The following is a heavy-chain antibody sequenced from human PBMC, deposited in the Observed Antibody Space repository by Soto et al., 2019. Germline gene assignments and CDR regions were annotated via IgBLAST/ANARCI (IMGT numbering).Heavy chain of an antibody. CDR1: GGTFSSYA. D-gene: IGHD5-12*01. CDR3: ARRGYSGYLPPYYYGMDV. J-gene: IGHJ6*02. CDR2: IIPIFGTA. Sequence: QVQLVQSGAEVKKPGSSVKVSCKASGGTFSSYAISWVRQAPGQGLEWMGGIIPIFGTAHYAEKFQGRVTITADKSTSTAYVELSSLRSEDTAVYYCARRGYSGYLPPYYYGMDVWGQGTTVTVSS. V-gene: IGHV1-69*06.